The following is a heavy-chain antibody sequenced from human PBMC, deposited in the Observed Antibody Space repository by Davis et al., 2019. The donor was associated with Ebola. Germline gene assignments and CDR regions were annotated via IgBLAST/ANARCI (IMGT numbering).Heavy chain of an antibody. J-gene: IGHJ4*02. Sequence: SLKISCAASGFTFDDYGMHWVRQPPGKGLEWVSGISWNSGRIGYVDSVKGRFTISRDNAKNSLYLQMNSLRAEDTALYYCAKGASSGIAVAENYWGQGTLVTVSS. CDR2: ISWNSGRI. D-gene: IGHD6-13*01. CDR1: GFTFDDYG. CDR3: AKGASSGIAVAENY. V-gene: IGHV3-9*01.